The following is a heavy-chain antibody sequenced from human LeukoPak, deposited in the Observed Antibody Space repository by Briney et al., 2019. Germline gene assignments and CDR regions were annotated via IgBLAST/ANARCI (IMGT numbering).Heavy chain of an antibody. CDR2: INHSGST. V-gene: IGHV4-34*01. Sequence: PSETLSLTCAVYGGSFSGYYWSWIRQPPGKGLEWIGEINHSGSTNYNPSLKSRVTISVDTSKNQFSLKLSSVTAADTAVYYCARDGIAAPSSFFDIWGQGTMVTVSS. J-gene: IGHJ3*02. D-gene: IGHD6-13*01. CDR3: ARDGIAAPSSFFDI. CDR1: GGSFSGYY.